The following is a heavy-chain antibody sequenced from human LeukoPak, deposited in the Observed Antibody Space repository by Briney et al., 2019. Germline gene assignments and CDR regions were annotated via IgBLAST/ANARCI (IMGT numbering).Heavy chain of an antibody. Sequence: ASVKVSCKASGYTFTAYYMHWVRQAPGQGLEWMGRINPNSGGTNYAQKFQGRVTMTRDTSISTAYMELSRLRSDDTAVYYCARSGGIVATPFDYWGQGTLVTVSS. V-gene: IGHV1-2*06. CDR2: INPNSGGT. CDR3: ARSGGIVATPFDY. D-gene: IGHD5-12*01. J-gene: IGHJ4*02. CDR1: GYTFTAYY.